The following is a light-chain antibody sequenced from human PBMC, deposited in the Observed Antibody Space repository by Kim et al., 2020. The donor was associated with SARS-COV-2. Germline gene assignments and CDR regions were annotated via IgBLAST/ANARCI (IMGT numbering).Light chain of an antibody. CDR3: QVWDSPTDHWV. CDR2: YDS. Sequence: APGKTARITCGGDNIGSNSVHWYQQKAGQAPVVVIYYDSDRPSGIPERFSGSNSGNAATLTISRVEAGDEADYYCQVWDSPTDHWVFGGGTKLTVL. CDR1: NIGSNS. V-gene: IGLV3-21*04. J-gene: IGLJ3*02.